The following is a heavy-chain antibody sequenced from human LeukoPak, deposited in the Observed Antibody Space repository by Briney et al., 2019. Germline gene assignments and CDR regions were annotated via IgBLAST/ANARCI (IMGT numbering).Heavy chain of an antibody. V-gene: IGHV3-48*04. CDR1: GFTFSSYS. J-gene: IGHJ4*02. D-gene: IGHD3-22*01. CDR3: ARDKSSYYYDSPYY. CDR2: ISSSSSTI. Sequence: GGSLRLSCAASGFTFSSYSMNWVRQAPGKGLEWVSYISSSSSTIYYADSVKGRFTISRDNAKNSLYLQMNSLRAADTAVYYCARDKSSYYYDSPYYWGQGTLVTVSS.